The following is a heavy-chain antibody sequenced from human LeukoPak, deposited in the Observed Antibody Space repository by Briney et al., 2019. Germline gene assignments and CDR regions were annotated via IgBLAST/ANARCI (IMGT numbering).Heavy chain of an antibody. V-gene: IGHV1-2*02. D-gene: IGHD6-19*01. CDR1: GYTFTGYY. CDR3: ARRTVAGLYYYYYYMDV. CDR2: INPNSGGT. J-gene: IGHJ6*03. Sequence: ASVKVSCKASGYTFTGYYMHWVRQAPGQGLEWMGWINPNSGGTNYAQKFQGRVTMTRDTSISTAYMELSRLRSDDTAVYYCARRTVAGLYYYYYYMDVWGKGTTVTVSS.